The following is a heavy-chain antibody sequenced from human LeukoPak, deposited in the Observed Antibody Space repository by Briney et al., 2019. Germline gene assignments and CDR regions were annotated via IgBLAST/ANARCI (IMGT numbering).Heavy chain of an antibody. CDR2: INTNTGNP. CDR1: GYTFTSYA. Sequence: ASVKASCKASGYTFTSYAMNWVRQAPGQGLEWMGWINTNTGNPTYAQGFTGRFVFSLDTSVSAAYLQISSLKAEDTAVYYCARVGGMITFGGVMDELDYWGQGTLVTVSS. CDR3: ARVGGMITFGGVMDELDY. D-gene: IGHD3-16*01. J-gene: IGHJ4*02. V-gene: IGHV7-4-1*02.